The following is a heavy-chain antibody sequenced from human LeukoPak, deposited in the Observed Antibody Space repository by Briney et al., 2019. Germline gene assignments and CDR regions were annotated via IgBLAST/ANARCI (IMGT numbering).Heavy chain of an antibody. V-gene: IGHV3-30-3*01. CDR2: ISYDGSNK. D-gene: IGHD2-8*01. J-gene: IGHJ4*02. CDR3: AREFSDCTNGVCYAYFDY. Sequence: GRSLRLSCAASGFTFSSYAMHWVRQAPGKGREWVAVISYDGSNKYYADSVKGRFTISRDNSKNTLYLQMNSLRAEDTAVYYCAREFSDCTNGVCYAYFDYWGQGTLVTVSS. CDR1: GFTFSSYA.